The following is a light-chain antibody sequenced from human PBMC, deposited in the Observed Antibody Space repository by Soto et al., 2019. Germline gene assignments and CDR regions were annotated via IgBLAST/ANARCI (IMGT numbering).Light chain of an antibody. CDR2: LNSDGSH. V-gene: IGLV4-69*01. Sequence: QPVLTQSPSASASLGASVKLTCTLSSGHSSYAIAWYQQQPEKGPRYLMKLNSDGSHTKGDGIPDRFSGSSSGAERYLTISSLQSEDEADYYCQTWGTGYWVFGGGTKL. CDR3: QTWGTGYWV. J-gene: IGLJ3*02. CDR1: SGHSSYA.